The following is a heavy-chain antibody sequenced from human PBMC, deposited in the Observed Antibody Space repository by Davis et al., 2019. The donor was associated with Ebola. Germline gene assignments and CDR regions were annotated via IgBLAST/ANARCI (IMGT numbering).Heavy chain of an antibody. V-gene: IGHV4-39*01. Sequence: SETLSLTCTVSGGSISSSSYYWGWIRQPPGKGLEWIGSIYYSGSTYYNPSLKSRVTISVDTSKNQFSLKLSSVTAADTAVYYCARRERFLEWPHRGGDYWGQGTLVTVSS. D-gene: IGHD3-3*01. CDR3: ARRERFLEWPHRGGDY. J-gene: IGHJ4*02. CDR1: GGSISSSSYY. CDR2: IYYSGST.